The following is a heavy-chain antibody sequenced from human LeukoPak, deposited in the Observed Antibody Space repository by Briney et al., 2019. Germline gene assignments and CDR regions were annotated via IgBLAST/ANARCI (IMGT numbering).Heavy chain of an antibody. CDR3: AKWGDYDILTGYYDSDY. CDR1: GFTFSNYA. CDR2: IVGSGGST. Sequence: GGSLRLSCAASGFTFSNYAMSWVRQAPGKGLKWVSAIVGSGGSTYYADSVKGRFTISRDNPKNTLYLQMNSLRAEDTAVYYCAKWGDYDILTGYYDSDYRGQGTLVTVSS. J-gene: IGHJ4*02. V-gene: IGHV3-23*01. D-gene: IGHD3-9*01.